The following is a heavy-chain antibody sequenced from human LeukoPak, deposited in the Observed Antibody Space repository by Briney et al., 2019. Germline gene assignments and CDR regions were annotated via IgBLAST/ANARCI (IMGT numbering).Heavy chain of an antibody. CDR2: IYKSGNT. J-gene: IGHJ4*02. Sequence: SETLSLTCTVSGYSISTDYYWGWIRQPPGKGPEWIGTIYKSGNTYYNPSLKRRVTISVDTSKNQFSLKLSSVTAADTAVYYCARDRRDYYDSSGPPDGKDYWGQGTLVTVSS. CDR1: GYSISTDYY. D-gene: IGHD3-22*01. CDR3: ARDRRDYYDSSGPPDGKDY. V-gene: IGHV4-38-2*02.